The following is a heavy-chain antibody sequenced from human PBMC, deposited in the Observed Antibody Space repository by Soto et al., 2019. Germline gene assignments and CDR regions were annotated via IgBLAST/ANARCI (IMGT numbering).Heavy chain of an antibody. CDR1: GFAVSSNC. D-gene: IGHD3-10*01. Sequence: EVQLVESGGGLVQPGGSLRLSCAASGFAVSSNCMSWVRQAPGGGLEWVSLIYSDGSTYYADSVKGRFTISRHNSASTVYLEMNDVRTEDTAVHHCASPRDVWFGEFGWSAKLRDRRWYFDLWGRGTLVTVSS. J-gene: IGHJ2*01. V-gene: IGHV3-53*04. CDR2: IYSDGST. CDR3: ASPRDVWFGEFGWSAKLRDRRWYFDL.